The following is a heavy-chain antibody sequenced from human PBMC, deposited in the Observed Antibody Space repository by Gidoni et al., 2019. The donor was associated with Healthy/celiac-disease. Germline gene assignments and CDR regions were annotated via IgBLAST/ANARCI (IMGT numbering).Heavy chain of an antibody. Sequence: VQLVASGGGVVQPGRSLSLSCAASGFPFSSYAMHWVRQAPGKGLEWGAVISYDGSNKYYADSVKGRFTISRDNSKNTLYLQMNSLRAEDTAVYYCARGGRMVRGVMVYWGQGTLVTVSS. CDR2: ISYDGSNK. D-gene: IGHD3-10*01. CDR3: ARGGRMVRGVMVY. V-gene: IGHV3-30-3*01. CDR1: GFPFSSYA. J-gene: IGHJ4*02.